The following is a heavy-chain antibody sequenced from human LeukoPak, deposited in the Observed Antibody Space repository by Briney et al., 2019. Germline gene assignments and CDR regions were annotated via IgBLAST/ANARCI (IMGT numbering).Heavy chain of an antibody. D-gene: IGHD6-19*01. CDR1: GYTFTGYY. V-gene: IGHV1-2*02. J-gene: IGHJ4*02. CDR2: INPNSGGT. CDR3: AITGIAVANLGDALGY. Sequence: KISCKGSGYTFTGYYMHWVRQAPGQGLEWMGWINPNSGGTNYAQKFQGRVTMTRDTSISTAYMELSRLRSDDTAVYYCAITGIAVANLGDALGYWGQGTLVTVSS.